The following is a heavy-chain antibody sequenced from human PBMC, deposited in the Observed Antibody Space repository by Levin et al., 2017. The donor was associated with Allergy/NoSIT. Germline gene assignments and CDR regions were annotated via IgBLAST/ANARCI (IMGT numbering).Heavy chain of an antibody. CDR2: IYYSGST. D-gene: IGHD2-15*01. CDR3: ARGWYPADY. V-gene: IGHV4-59*01. CDR1: GGSISSYY. J-gene: IGHJ4*02. Sequence: AGGSLRLSCTVSGGSISSYYWSWIRQPPGKGLEWIGYIYYSGSTNYNPSLKSRVTISVDTSKNQFSLKLSSVTAADTAVYYCARGWYPADYWGQGTLVTVSS.